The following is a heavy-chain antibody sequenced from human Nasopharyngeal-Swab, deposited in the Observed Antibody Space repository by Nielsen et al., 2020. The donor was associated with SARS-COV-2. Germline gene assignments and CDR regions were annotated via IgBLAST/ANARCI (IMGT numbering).Heavy chain of an antibody. Sequence: GESLKISCAASGFSISGYWMHWVRQAPGKGLVWVSRISSDGGANYADSATGRFTISRDNAKNSLYLQMNSLRAEDTAVYYCARNPDAFDIWGQGTMVTVSS. J-gene: IGHJ3*02. CDR3: ARNPDAFDI. CDR1: GFSISGYW. CDR2: ISSDGGA. V-gene: IGHV3-74*01.